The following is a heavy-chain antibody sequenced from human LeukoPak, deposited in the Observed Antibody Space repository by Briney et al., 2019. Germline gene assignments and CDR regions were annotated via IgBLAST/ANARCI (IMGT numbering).Heavy chain of an antibody. CDR3: ARDFYGSGSYYRHDF. D-gene: IGHD3-10*01. CDR1: GFTFSSYA. J-gene: IGHJ4*02. V-gene: IGHV3-23*01. CDR2: ISGSGGST. Sequence: GGSLRLSCAASGFTFSSYAMSWVRQAPGKGLEWVSAISGSGGSTYYADSVKGRFTISRDNSKNTLYLQMNSLRVEDTAVYYCARDFYGSGSYYRHDFWGQGTLVTVSS.